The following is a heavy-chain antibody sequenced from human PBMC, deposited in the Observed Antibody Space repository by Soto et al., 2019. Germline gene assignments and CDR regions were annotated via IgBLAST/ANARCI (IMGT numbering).Heavy chain of an antibody. D-gene: IGHD3-9*01. V-gene: IGHV4-39*01. J-gene: IGHJ6*03. CDR1: GGSISSSSYY. Sequence: SETLSLTCTVSGGSISSSSYYWGWIRQPPGKGLEWIGSIYYSGSTYYNPSLKSRVTISVDTSKNQFSLKLSSVTAADTAVYYCARYYDILTGYLPRGYMDVWGKGTTVTVSS. CDR3: ARYYDILTGYLPRGYMDV. CDR2: IYYSGST.